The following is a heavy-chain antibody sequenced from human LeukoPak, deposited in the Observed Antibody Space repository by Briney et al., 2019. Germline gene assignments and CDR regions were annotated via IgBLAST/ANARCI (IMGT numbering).Heavy chain of an antibody. V-gene: IGHV3-33*01. CDR1: GFTFSSYG. J-gene: IGHJ3*02. D-gene: IGHD1-26*01. CDR3: ARGLWWELGAFDI. Sequence: GRSLRLSCAASGFTFSSYGMHWVRQAPGKGLEWVAVIWYDGSNKYYADSVKGRFTTSRDNSKNTLYLQMNSLRAEDTAVYYCARGLWWELGAFDIWGQGTMVTVSS. CDR2: IWYDGSNK.